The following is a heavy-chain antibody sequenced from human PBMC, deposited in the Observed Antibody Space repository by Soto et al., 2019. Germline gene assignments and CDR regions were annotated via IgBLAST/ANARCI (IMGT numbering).Heavy chain of an antibody. Sequence: GGSLRLSCAASGLTFSSYTMNWVRQAPGKGLEWVSLISARGGSTYYADSVKGRFTISRDNSKNTLYLQMNSLRAEDTGVYYCARDPPKDYYYGMDVWGQGTTVTV. CDR2: ISARGGST. CDR1: GLTFSSYT. J-gene: IGHJ6*02. V-gene: IGHV3-23*01. CDR3: ARDPPKDYYYGMDV.